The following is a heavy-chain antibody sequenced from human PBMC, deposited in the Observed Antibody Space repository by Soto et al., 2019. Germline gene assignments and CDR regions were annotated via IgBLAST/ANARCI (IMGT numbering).Heavy chain of an antibody. J-gene: IGHJ6*02. V-gene: IGHV4-59*01. CDR3: ARYVRIASGYYYYGMDV. CDR1: GGSISSYY. D-gene: IGHD2-15*01. CDR2: IYYSGST. Sequence: KASETLSLTCTVSGGSISSYYWSWIRQPPGKGLEWIGYIYYSGSTNYNPSLKSRVTISVDTSKNQFSLKLSSVTAADTAVYYCARYVRIASGYYYYGMDVWGQGTTVTVSS.